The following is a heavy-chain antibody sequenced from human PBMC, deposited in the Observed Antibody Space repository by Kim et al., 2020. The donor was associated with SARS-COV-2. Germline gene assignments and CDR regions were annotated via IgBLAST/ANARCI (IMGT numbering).Heavy chain of an antibody. J-gene: IGHJ6*02. D-gene: IGHD6-19*01. CDR2: IRSKAYGGTT. Sequence: GGSLRLSCTASGFTFGDYAMSWVRQAPGKVLEWVGFIRSKAYGGTTEYAASVKGRFTISRDDSKSIAYLQMNSLKTEDTAVYYCTRDKSSGWYGLYYYYGMDVWGQGTTVTVSS. CDR3: TRDKSSGWYGLYYYYGMDV. CDR1: GFTFGDYA. V-gene: IGHV3-49*04.